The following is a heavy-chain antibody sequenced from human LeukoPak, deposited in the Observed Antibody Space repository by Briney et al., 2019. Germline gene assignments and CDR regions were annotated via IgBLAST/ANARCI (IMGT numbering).Heavy chain of an antibody. CDR3: ARAGYYDSSGYYLFDY. Sequence: ASVKVSCKASGYTFTSYDINWVRQATGQGLEWMGWMNPSSGNTGYAQKFQGRVTMARNTSISTAYMELSGLRSEDTAVYYCARAGYYDSSGYYLFDYWGQGTLVTVSS. CDR1: GYTFTSYD. CDR2: MNPSSGNT. J-gene: IGHJ4*02. V-gene: IGHV1-8*01. D-gene: IGHD3-22*01.